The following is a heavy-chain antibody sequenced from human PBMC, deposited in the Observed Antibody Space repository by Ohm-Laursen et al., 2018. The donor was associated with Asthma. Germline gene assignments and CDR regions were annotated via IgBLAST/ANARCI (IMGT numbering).Heavy chain of an antibody. Sequence: SQTLSLTCTVSGGSISSGGYYWSWIRQHPGKGLEWIGYIYYSGSTYYNPSLKSRVTISVDTSKNQFSLKLSSVTAADTAVYYCARDFFSAIEYDILTGTDLYYYYGMDVWGQGTTVTVSS. CDR1: GGSISSGGYY. V-gene: IGHV4-31*03. CDR3: ARDFFSAIEYDILTGTDLYYYYGMDV. J-gene: IGHJ6*02. CDR2: IYYSGST. D-gene: IGHD3-9*01.